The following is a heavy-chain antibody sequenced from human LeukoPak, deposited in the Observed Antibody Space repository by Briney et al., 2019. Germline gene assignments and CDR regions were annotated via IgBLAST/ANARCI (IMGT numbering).Heavy chain of an antibody. Sequence: GGSLRLSCAASGFTFSSYAMYWVRQAPGKGLEWVSGIFGSGGSTHYADSVKGRFTISRDNAKNSLYLQMNSLRAEDTAVYYCARDLGSGSYYPYWGQGTLVTVSS. CDR1: GFTFSSYA. D-gene: IGHD3-10*01. CDR2: IFGSGGST. CDR3: ARDLGSGSYYPY. V-gene: IGHV3-23*01. J-gene: IGHJ4*02.